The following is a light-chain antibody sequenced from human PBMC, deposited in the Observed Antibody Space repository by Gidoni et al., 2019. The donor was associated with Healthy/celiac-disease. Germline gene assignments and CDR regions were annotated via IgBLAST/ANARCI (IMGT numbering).Light chain of an antibody. Sequence: DIQMTQSPSPLSASVGDRVTITCQASQDISNYLNGYQQKPGKAPKLLIYDASNLETGVPSRFSGSGSGTDFTFTISSLQPEDIATYYCQQYDNLPYTFGQGTKLEIK. CDR1: QDISNY. CDR2: DAS. V-gene: IGKV1-33*01. J-gene: IGKJ2*01. CDR3: QQYDNLPYT.